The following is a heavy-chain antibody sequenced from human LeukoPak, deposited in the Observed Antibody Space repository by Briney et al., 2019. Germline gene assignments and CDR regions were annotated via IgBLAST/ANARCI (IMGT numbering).Heavy chain of an antibody. Sequence: KPSETLSLTCAVYGGSFSDYYRTWIRQSPGKGLEWIGEINHSGSTNYNPSLKSRVTISVDTSKNQFSLKLTSVTAADTAVYYRARRITVFYWFDPWGQGTLVTVSS. J-gene: IGHJ5*02. D-gene: IGHD3-3*01. CDR2: INHSGST. V-gene: IGHV4-34*01. CDR1: GGSFSDYY. CDR3: ARRITVFYWFDP.